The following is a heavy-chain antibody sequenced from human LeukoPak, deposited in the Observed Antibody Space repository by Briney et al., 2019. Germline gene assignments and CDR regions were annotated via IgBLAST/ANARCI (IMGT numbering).Heavy chain of an antibody. CDR3: ARTNLVDTAMAPFDY. CDR2: ISSSSGYI. D-gene: IGHD5-18*01. Sequence: PGGSLRLSCAASGFTFSSYSMNWVRQAPGKGLEWVSSISSSSGYIYYADSVKGRFTISRDNAKNSLYLQMNSLRAEDTAVYYCARTNLVDTAMAPFDYWGQGTLVTVPS. CDR1: GFTFSSYS. J-gene: IGHJ4*02. V-gene: IGHV3-21*01.